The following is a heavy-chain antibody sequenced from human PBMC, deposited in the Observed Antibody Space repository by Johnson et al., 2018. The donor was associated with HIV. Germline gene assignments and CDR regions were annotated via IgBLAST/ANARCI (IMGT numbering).Heavy chain of an antibody. CDR3: AKVIALAGRPDAFDV. V-gene: IGHV3-33*06. CDR1: GFTFTSYW. Sequence: QVQLVESGGGLVQPGGSLRLSCVASGFTFTSYWMSWVRQAPGKGLEWVAVIWYDGSNKYYADSVKGRFTISRDNSKNTLYLQMSSLRGDDTAIYYCAKVIALAGRPDAFDVWGRGTVVTVSS. CDR2: IWYDGSNK. J-gene: IGHJ3*01. D-gene: IGHD6-19*01.